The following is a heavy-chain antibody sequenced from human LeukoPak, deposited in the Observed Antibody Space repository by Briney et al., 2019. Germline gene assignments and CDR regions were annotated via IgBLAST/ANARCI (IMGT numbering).Heavy chain of an antibody. CDR2: INHSGST. V-gene: IGHV4-34*01. CDR1: GGSFSGYY. CDR3: ARVMRDDAFDI. J-gene: IGHJ3*02. D-gene: IGHD2-8*01. Sequence: SETLSLTCAVYGGSFSGYYWSWIRQPPGKGLEWIGEINHSGSTNYNPSLKSRVTISVGTSKNQFSLKLSSVTAADTAVYYCARVMRDDAFDIWGQGTMVTVSS.